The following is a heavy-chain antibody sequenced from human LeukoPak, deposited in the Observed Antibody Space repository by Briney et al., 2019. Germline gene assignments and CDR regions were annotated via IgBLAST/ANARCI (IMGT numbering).Heavy chain of an antibody. J-gene: IGHJ6*03. V-gene: IGHV3-48*01. CDR2: ISSSSSTI. CDR1: GFTFSSYS. D-gene: IGHD2-15*01. Sequence: GRSLRLSCAASGFTFSSYSMNWVRQAPGKGLEWVSYISSSSSTIYYADSVKGRFTISRDNAKNSLYLQMNSLRAEDTAVYYCARDRDSPIYYYYYMDVWGKGNTVAVSS. CDR3: ARDRDSPIYYYYYMDV.